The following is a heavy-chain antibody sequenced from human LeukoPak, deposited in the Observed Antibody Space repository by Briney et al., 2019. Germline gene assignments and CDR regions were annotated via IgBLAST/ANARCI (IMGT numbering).Heavy chain of an antibody. V-gene: IGHV3-23*01. CDR2: ISASGGST. Sequence: PGGSLRLSCAASGFTFSSYAMTWVRQAPGKGLEWVSAISASGGSTYYADSVKGRFTISRDNSKNTLYLQVNSLRAEDTAEYYCAKDPTVAGTAEYFQYWGQGTLVTVSS. D-gene: IGHD6-19*01. J-gene: IGHJ1*01. CDR1: GFTFSSYA. CDR3: AKDPTVAGTAEYFQY.